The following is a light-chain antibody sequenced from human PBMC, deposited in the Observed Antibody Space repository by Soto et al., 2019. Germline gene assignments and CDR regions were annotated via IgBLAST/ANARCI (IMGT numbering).Light chain of an antibody. Sequence: EIVMTQSPATLSVSPGERATLSCRASQSVSSNLAWYQQKPGQAPRLLIYGASTRATGIPARFSGSGSGTEFNLTISSLQSEDFAVYYCQQYNNWPPEYTFGQGTKPEIK. CDR2: GAS. V-gene: IGKV3-15*01. J-gene: IGKJ2*01. CDR1: QSVSSN. CDR3: QQYNNWPPEYT.